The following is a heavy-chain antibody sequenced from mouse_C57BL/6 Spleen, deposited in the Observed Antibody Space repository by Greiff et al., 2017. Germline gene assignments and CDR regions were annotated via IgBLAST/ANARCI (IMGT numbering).Heavy chain of an antibody. CDR1: GYKITDYD. D-gene: IGHD1-1*01. J-gene: IGHJ4*01. CDR2: LDPETGGT. V-gene: IGHV1-15*01. CDR3: TFTVVPSYYAMDY. Sequence: QVQLQQSGAELVRPGASVTLSCKASGYKITDYDMHWVKQTPVHGLEWIGALDPETGGTAYNQKFKGKAILTADKSSSTAYMELRSLTSEDSAVYYWTFTVVPSYYAMDYWGQGTSVTVSS.